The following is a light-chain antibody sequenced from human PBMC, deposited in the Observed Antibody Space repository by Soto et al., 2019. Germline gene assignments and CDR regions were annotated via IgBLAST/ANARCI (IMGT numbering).Light chain of an antibody. CDR1: QGISNY. V-gene: IGKV1-27*01. Sequence: DIQMTQSPSSLSASVGDRVTITCRASQGISNYLAWYQQKPGKVPKLLIYAASTLQSGVPSRFSGSGSGTDFTLTITTLQPEPVVTYYCQKYNSAPLTLGPGTTVDSK. CDR3: QKYNSAPLT. J-gene: IGKJ3*01. CDR2: AAS.